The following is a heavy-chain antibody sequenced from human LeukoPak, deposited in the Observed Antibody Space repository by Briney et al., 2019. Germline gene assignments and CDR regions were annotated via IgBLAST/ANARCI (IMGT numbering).Heavy chain of an antibody. CDR2: IYTSGST. CDR1: GGSISSYY. J-gene: IGHJ5*02. D-gene: IGHD2-15*01. Sequence: SETLSLTCTVSGGSISSYYWSWIRQPAGKGLEWIGRIYTSGSTNYNPSLKSRVTMSVDTSKNQFSLKLSSVTAADTAVYYCARDRNPPYCSGGSCYGWFDPWGQGTLVTVSS. CDR3: ARDRNPPYCSGGSCYGWFDP. V-gene: IGHV4-4*07.